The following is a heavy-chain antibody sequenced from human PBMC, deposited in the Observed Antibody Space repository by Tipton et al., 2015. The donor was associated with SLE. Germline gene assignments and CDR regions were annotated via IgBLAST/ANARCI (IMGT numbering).Heavy chain of an antibody. CDR1: GGSISSSNW. D-gene: IGHD3-22*01. V-gene: IGHV4-4*02. CDR3: ARIKIDSDTSGYYRPYYFDY. J-gene: IGHJ4*02. CDR2: IYHSGST. Sequence: TLSLTCAVSGGSISSSNWWSWVRQPPGKGLEWIGEIYHSGSTSYNPSLKSRVTISVDKTQNQFSLILTSVSAADTAVYYCARIKIDSDTSGYYRPYYFDYWGQGTLATVSS.